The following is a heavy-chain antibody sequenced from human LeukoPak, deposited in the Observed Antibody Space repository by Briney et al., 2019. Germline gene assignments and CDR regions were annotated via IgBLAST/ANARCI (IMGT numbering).Heavy chain of an antibody. CDR1: GFTFDDYA. J-gene: IGHJ4*02. CDR2: ISGSGGST. V-gene: IGHV3-23*01. Sequence: GGSLRLSCAASGFTFDDYAMHWVRQAPGKGLEWVSAISGSGGSTYYADSVKGRFTISRDNSKNTLYLQMNSLRAEDTAVYYCAKSPGRYSSSYIDYWGQGTLVTVPS. D-gene: IGHD6-13*01. CDR3: AKSPGRYSSSYIDY.